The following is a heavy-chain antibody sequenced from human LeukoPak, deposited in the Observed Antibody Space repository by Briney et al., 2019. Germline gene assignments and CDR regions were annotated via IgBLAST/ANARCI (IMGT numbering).Heavy chain of an antibody. D-gene: IGHD3-9*01. CDR1: GYTFTSYG. J-gene: IGHJ4*02. Sequence: ASVKVSCKASGYTFTSYGISWVRQAPGQGLEWMGWISAHNGDTNYAQKLQGRVTMTTDTSTSTAYMELRSLRSDDTAVYYCARDLAPPTYYDILTGYWKYSSGWYYIDYWGQGTLVTVSS. CDR2: ISAHNGDT. V-gene: IGHV1-18*01. CDR3: ARDLAPPTYYDILTGYWKYSSGWYYIDY.